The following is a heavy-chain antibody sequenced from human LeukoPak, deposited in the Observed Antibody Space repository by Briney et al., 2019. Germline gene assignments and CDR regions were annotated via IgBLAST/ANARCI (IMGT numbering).Heavy chain of an antibody. Sequence: ASVKVSCKASGYTFTSYCMHWVRHAPGQGIEWMGIINTSGGSTSYAQKFPGRVSITRDTSTSTVYMELSSLRSEDTAVYYCAGEAAGPWRYFDYWGQGTLVTVSS. CDR3: AGEAAGPWRYFDY. CDR1: GYTFTSYC. CDR2: INTSGGST. J-gene: IGHJ4*02. V-gene: IGHV1-46*01.